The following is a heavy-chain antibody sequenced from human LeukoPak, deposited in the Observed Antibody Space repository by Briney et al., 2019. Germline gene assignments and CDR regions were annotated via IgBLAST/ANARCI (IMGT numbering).Heavy chain of an antibody. J-gene: IGHJ4*02. Sequence: GGSLRLSCAASGFTFSSYSMNWVRQAPGKGLEWVSSISSSSSYIYYADSVKGRFTISRDNAKNSLYLQMNSLRAEDTAVYYFARVLGGYGYIYWGQGTLVTVSS. CDR1: GFTFSSYS. V-gene: IGHV3-21*01. D-gene: IGHD5-18*01. CDR3: ARVLGGYGYIY. CDR2: ISSSSSYI.